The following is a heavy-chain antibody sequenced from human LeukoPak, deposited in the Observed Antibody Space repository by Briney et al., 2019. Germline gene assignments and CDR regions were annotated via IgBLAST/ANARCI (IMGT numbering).Heavy chain of an antibody. J-gene: IGHJ4*02. V-gene: IGHV4-34*01. CDR1: GGSFSGYY. D-gene: IGHD2-2*01. CDR3: ARDRRRYCSSTSCLRQGFDY. Sequence: SDTLSLTCAVYGGSFSGYYWSWIRQPPGKGLEWIGEINHSGSANYNPSLKSRVTISVDTSKNQFSLKLSSVTAADTAVYYCARDRRRYCSSTSCLRQGFDYWGQGTLVTVSS. CDR2: INHSGSA.